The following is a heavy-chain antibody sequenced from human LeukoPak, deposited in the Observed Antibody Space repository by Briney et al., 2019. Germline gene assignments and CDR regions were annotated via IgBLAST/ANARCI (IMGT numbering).Heavy chain of an antibody. Sequence: PSGTLSLTCAVSGGSISSDYWWSWVRQPPGKGLEWIGEFHHSGSTYYNPSLKSRVTISVDTSKNQFSLKLSSVTAADTAVYYCAGSRLVIPDYWGQGTLVTVSS. CDR2: FHHSGST. J-gene: IGHJ4*02. V-gene: IGHV4-4*02. D-gene: IGHD3-9*01. CDR1: GGSISSDYW. CDR3: AGSRLVIPDY.